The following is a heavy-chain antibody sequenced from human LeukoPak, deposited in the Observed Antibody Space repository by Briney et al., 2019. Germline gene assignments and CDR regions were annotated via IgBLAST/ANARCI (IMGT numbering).Heavy chain of an antibody. J-gene: IGHJ4*02. CDR3: ARVIAAAGADY. CDR2: IYYSGNT. V-gene: IGHV4-31*03. Sequence: SQTLSLTCTVSGGSVNSGGYYWSWIRQHPGKGLEWIGYIYYSGNTYYNPSLKSRVTISVDTSKNQFSLKLSSVTAADTAVYYCARVIAAAGADYWGQGTLVTISS. D-gene: IGHD6-13*01. CDR1: GGSVNSGGYY.